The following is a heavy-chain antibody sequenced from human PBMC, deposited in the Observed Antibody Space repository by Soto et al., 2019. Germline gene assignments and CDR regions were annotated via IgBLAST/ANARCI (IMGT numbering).Heavy chain of an antibody. CDR2: INHSGST. D-gene: IGHD2-15*01. CDR3: ARTWSPTRIRAFDI. CDR1: GGSFSGYY. Sequence: SETLSLTCAVYGGSFSGYYWNWIRQPPGKGLEWIGEINHSGSTNYNPSLKSRVTISVDTSKNQFSLKLSSVTAADTAVYYCARTWSPTRIRAFDIWGQGTMVTVSS. V-gene: IGHV4-34*01. J-gene: IGHJ3*02.